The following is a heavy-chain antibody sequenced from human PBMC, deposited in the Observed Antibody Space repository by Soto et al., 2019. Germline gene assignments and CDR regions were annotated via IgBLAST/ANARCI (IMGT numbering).Heavy chain of an antibody. Sequence: QVQLQESGPGLVKPSETLSLTCAVSGGSISGGTWWSWVRQPPGKGLEWIGQIYHNENTEYNPSLEGRVTVSADKSKNQLPLRMSSVTAAGTAVYYCARHGGFNLQYWGQGALVTVSS. V-gene: IGHV4-4*02. CDR2: IYHNENT. CDR1: GGSISGGTW. CDR3: ARHGGFNLQY. D-gene: IGHD3-10*01. J-gene: IGHJ4*02.